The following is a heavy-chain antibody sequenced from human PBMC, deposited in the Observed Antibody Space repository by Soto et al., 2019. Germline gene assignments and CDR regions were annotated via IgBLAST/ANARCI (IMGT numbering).Heavy chain of an antibody. CDR1: GYTFTSYG. Sequence: ASVKVSCKASGYTFTSYGISWVRQAPGQGLEWMGWISAYNGNTNYAQKLQGRVTMTTDTSTSTAYMELRSLRSDDTAVYYCARSTYYYDSRGYYLWYWGQGTLVTVSS. V-gene: IGHV1-18*01. D-gene: IGHD3-22*01. J-gene: IGHJ4*02. CDR2: ISAYNGNT. CDR3: ARSTYYYDSRGYYLWY.